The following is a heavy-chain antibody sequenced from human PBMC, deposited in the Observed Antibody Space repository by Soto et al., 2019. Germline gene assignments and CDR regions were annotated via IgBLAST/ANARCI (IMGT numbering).Heavy chain of an antibody. CDR1: GFTFSKFG. CDR3: AKGASVGNFYIDS. CDR2: TSYDGSHK. J-gene: IGHJ4*02. D-gene: IGHD1-26*01. Sequence: GGSLRLSCAASGFTFSKFGMHWVRQAPGKGLECVAFTSYDGSHKYYAASVKGRFTVSRDNSRDMLYLQMSSLRVDDTALYYCAKGASVGNFYIDSWGQGTLVTVSS. V-gene: IGHV3-30*18.